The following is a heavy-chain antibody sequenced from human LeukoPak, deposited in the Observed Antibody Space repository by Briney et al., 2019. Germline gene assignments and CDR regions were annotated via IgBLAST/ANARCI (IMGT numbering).Heavy chain of an antibody. CDR2: ISAYNGNT. J-gene: IGHJ6*02. Sequence: GASVKVSCKASGYTFTSYGISWVRQTPGQGLEWMGWISAYNGNTNYVQKLQGRVTMTTDTSTSAAYMELRSLRSDDTAVYYCARAYTPHYDYSNSGWANYYYGMDVWGQGTTVTVSS. CDR3: ARAYTPHYDYSNSGWANYYYGMDV. V-gene: IGHV1-18*01. CDR1: GYTFTSYG. D-gene: IGHD4-4*01.